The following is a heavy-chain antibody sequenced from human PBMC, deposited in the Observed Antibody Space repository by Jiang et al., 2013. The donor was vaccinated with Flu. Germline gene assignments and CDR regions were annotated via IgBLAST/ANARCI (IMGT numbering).Heavy chain of an antibody. V-gene: IGHV4-39*01. CDR2: IYYSGST. J-gene: IGHJ3*02. D-gene: IGHD3-22*01. Sequence: KPSETLSLTCTVSGGSISSSSYYWGWIRQPPGKGLEWIGSIYYSGSTYYNPSLKSRVTISVDTSKNQFSLKLSSVTAADTAVYYCAGPGEYYYDSSGYSDAFDIWGQGTMVTVSS. CDR3: AGPGEYYYDSSGYSDAFDI. CDR1: GGSISSSSYY.